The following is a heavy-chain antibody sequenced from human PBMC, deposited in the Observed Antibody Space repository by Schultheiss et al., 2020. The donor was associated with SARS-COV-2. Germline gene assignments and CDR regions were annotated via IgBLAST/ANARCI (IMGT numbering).Heavy chain of an antibody. V-gene: IGHV4-61*01. CDR3: ARYTKIARWGSSGYSYFDL. CDR1: GGSVSSGSYY. D-gene: IGHD2-21*01. CDR2: MYYTDNT. J-gene: IGHJ2*01. Sequence: TLSLTCTVSGGSVSSGSYYWSWIRQSPGRGLEWIGSMYYTDNTYYNPPLKSRVTISADTSKNQFSLTLTSVTAADTAVYHCARYTKIARWGSSGYSYFDLWGRGALVTVSS.